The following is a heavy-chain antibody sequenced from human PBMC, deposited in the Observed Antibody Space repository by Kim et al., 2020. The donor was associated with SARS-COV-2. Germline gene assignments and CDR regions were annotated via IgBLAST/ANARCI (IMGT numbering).Heavy chain of an antibody. Sequence: SETLSLTCNVSGASIYTYYWTWIRQPPGKGLEWIGHMFYSGITDYNPSLTSRVSMSVDTSKNQFSPKVISVTAADTAGYYCARGVRTSETPHFDSSGQGT. D-gene: IGHD3-10*01. CDR1: GASIYTYY. CDR3: ARGVRTSETPHFDS. CDR2: MFYSGIT. J-gene: IGHJ4*02. V-gene: IGHV4-59*01.